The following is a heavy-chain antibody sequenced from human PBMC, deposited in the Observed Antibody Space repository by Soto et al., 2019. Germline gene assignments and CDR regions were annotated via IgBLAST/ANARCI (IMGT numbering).Heavy chain of an antibody. CDR1: GLTLSSYS. J-gene: IGHJ3*02. V-gene: IGHV3-21*01. Sequence: GGSLRLSWAASGLTLSSYSMNWVRQAPGKGLEWVSSISSSSSYIYYADSVKGRFTISRDNAKNSLYLQMNSLRAEDTAVYYCARDKYSYGTRGDAFDIWGQGTMVTVSS. CDR2: ISSSSSYI. CDR3: ARDKYSYGTRGDAFDI. D-gene: IGHD5-18*01.